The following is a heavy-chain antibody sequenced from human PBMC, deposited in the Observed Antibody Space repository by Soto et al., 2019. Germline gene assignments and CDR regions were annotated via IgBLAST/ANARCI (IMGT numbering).Heavy chain of an antibody. CDR1: GYTFTSYG. J-gene: IGHJ3*02. CDR3: AREMGYYDSSGYYGAFDI. V-gene: IGHV1-18*01. CDR2: ISAYNGNT. Sequence: GASVKVSCKASGYTFTSYGISWVRQAPGQGLEWMGWISAYNGNTNYAQKLQGRVTMTTDTSTSTAYMELRSLRSDDTAVYYCAREMGYYDSSGYYGAFDIPTQRTIVTVS. D-gene: IGHD3-22*01.